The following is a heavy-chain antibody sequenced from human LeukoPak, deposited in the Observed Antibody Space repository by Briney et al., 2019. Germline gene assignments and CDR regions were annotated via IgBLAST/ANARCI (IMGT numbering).Heavy chain of an antibody. CDR3: ARDWVAVPGRGGFDH. CDR2: ISYDGSNK. CDR1: GFTFSYYG. V-gene: IGHV3-30*03. J-gene: IGHJ4*02. D-gene: IGHD6-19*01. Sequence: PGGSLRLSCAASGFTFSYYGMHWVRQAPGKGLEWVAIISYDGSNKYYADSVKGRFTISRDNSKNTLYLQMNSLRAEDTAVYYCARDWVAVPGRGGFDHWGQGTLVTVSS.